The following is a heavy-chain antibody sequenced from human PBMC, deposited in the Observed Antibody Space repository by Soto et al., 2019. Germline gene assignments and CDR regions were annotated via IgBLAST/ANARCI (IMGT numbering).Heavy chain of an antibody. CDR2: ISYDGSNK. CDR3: AKENGYSSTWFEFDY. D-gene: IGHD6-13*01. CDR1: GFTFSSYA. Sequence: GGSLRLSCAASGFTFSSYAMHWVRQAPGKGLEWVAVISYDGSNKYYADSVKGRFTISRDNSKNTLYLQMNSLRAEDTAVYYCAKENGYSSTWFEFDYWGQGTLVTVSS. V-gene: IGHV3-30-3*01. J-gene: IGHJ4*02.